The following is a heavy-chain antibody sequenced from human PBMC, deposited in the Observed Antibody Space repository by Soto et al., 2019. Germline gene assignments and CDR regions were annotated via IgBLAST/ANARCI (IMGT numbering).Heavy chain of an antibody. D-gene: IGHD2-2*01. Sequence: PGGSLRLSCAASGFTFSRYAMSWGRHAPGQGPEWVSAISGSGGSTYYADPVKGRFTISRDKSKNTLYLQMNSLRAEDTAVYYCTKGIVPAALSYYYYGMDVWGQGSTVTVSS. CDR2: ISGSGGST. CDR3: TKGIVPAALSYYYYGMDV. J-gene: IGHJ6*02. CDR1: GFTFSRYA. V-gene: IGHV3-23*01.